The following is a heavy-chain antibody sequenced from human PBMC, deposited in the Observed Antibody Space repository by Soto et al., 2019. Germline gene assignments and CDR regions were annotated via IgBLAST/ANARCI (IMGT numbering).Heavy chain of an antibody. Sequence: SLRLSCAASGFTFSSYGMHWVRQAPGKGLEWVAVISYDGSNKYYADSVKGRFTISRDNSKNTLYLQMNSLRAEDTAVYYCAKDRRVGATYYYYGMDVWGQGTTVTVSS. D-gene: IGHD1-26*01. V-gene: IGHV3-30*18. CDR2: ISYDGSNK. CDR3: AKDRRVGATYYYYGMDV. J-gene: IGHJ6*02. CDR1: GFTFSSYG.